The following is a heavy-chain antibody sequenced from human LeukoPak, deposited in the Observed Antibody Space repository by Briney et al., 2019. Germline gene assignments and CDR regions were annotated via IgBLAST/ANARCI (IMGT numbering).Heavy chain of an antibody. Sequence: ASVKVSCKTSGYAFYDYGISWVRRAPGQGLEWMGWIGADTGNTNFAQKLQDRVTMTTDTSTSTAYMELRSLTSDDTAVYYCARDSRETGSTSDFDFWGQGTLVTVSS. CDR1: GYAFYDYG. CDR2: IGADTGNT. V-gene: IGHV1-18*04. D-gene: IGHD1-7*01. J-gene: IGHJ4*02. CDR3: ARDSRETGSTSDFDF.